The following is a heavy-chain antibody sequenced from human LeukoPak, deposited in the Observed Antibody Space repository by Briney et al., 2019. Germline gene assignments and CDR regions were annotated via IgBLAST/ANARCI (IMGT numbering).Heavy chain of an antibody. D-gene: IGHD5-12*01. J-gene: IGHJ4*02. CDR2: ICYSGSS. CDR1: GGSISSSLNY. V-gene: IGHV4-39*01. CDR3: AALSGYSGYDWFSHFDY. Sequence: PSETLSLTCTVSGGSISSSLNYWGWIRQPPGRVLEWIGCICYSGSSYYNPSLKSRVTISVDTSKNQFSLSLSSVTAADTAEYYCAALSGYSGYDWFSHFDYWGQGTLVTVSS.